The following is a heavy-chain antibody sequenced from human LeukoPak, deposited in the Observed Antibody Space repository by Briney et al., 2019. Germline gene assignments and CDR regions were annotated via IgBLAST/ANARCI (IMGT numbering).Heavy chain of an antibody. J-gene: IGHJ4*02. V-gene: IGHV4-39*01. CDR2: IYYSGST. CDR3: ARHYFYGSGTYRPFDY. CDR1: GDSISSSSYY. Sequence: SETLSLTCTVSGDSISSSSYYWGWIRQPPGKGLEWIGSIYYSGSTYYNPSLKSRVTISVDTSKNQCSLKLSPVTAADTAVYYCARHYFYGSGTYRPFDYWGQGTLVTVSS. D-gene: IGHD3-10*01.